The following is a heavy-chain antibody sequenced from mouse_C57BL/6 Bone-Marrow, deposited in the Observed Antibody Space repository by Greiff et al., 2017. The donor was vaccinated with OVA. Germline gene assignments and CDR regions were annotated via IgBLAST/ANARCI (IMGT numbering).Heavy chain of an antibody. D-gene: IGHD2-4*01. CDR3: ARWDYDYGGSWFAY. Sequence: QVQLQQSGAELVKPGASVKLSCKASGYTFPSYWMHWVKQRPGRGLEWIGRSDPNSGGTKYNEKFKSKATLTVDKPSSTAYMQLSSLTSEDSAVYYCARWDYDYGGSWFAYWGQGTLVTVSA. J-gene: IGHJ3*01. CDR2: SDPNSGGT. V-gene: IGHV1-72*01. CDR1: GYTFPSYW.